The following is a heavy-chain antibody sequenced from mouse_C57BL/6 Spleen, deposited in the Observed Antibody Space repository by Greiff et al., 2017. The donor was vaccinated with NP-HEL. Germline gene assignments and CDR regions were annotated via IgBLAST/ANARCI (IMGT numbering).Heavy chain of an antibody. J-gene: IGHJ4*01. CDR3: ARVSYDYDGYAMDY. Sequence: EVQGVESGGGLVKPGGSLKLSCAASGFTFSDYGMHWVRQAPEKGLEWVAYISSGSSTIYYADTVKGRFTISRDNAKNTLFLQMTSLRSEDTAMYYCARVSYDYDGYAMDYWGQGTSVTVSS. V-gene: IGHV5-17*01. CDR2: ISSGSSTI. CDR1: GFTFSDYG. D-gene: IGHD2-4*01.